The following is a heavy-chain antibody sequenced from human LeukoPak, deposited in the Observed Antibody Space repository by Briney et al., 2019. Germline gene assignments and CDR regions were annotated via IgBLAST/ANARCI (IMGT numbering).Heavy chain of an antibody. CDR3: AKDWSTYYYYYYGMDV. J-gene: IGHJ6*02. CDR2: ISYDGSNK. Sequence: PGGSLRLSCAASGFTFSSYGMHWVRQAPGKGLEWVAVISYDGSNKYYADSVKGRFTISRDNSKNTLYLQMNSLRAEDTAVYYCAKDWSTYYYYYYGMDVWGQGTTVTVSS. V-gene: IGHV3-30*18. CDR1: GFTFSSYG.